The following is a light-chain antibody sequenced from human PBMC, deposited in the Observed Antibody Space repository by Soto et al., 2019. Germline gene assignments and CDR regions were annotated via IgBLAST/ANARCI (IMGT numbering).Light chain of an antibody. CDR2: AAS. J-gene: IGKJ2*01. V-gene: IGKV1-9*01. Sequence: DIQLTQSPSFLSASVGDRVTITCRASQGISSYLAWFQQKPGTAPKLLISAASTLQSGVPARFSGSGSGTEFTLTINSLEPEDFATYYCQQINSHPRTFGQGTKLEIK. CDR1: QGISSY. CDR3: QQINSHPRT.